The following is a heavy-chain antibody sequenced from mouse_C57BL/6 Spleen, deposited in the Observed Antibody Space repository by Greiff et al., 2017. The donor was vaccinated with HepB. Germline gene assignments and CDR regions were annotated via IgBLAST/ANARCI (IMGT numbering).Heavy chain of an antibody. CDR1: GYTFTSYW. J-gene: IGHJ3*01. V-gene: IGHV1-59*01. CDR3: ARWDSNQFAY. CDR2: IDPSDSYT. D-gene: IGHD2-5*01. Sequence: QVQLKQPGAELVRPGTSVKLSCKASGYTFTSYWMHWVKQRPGQGLEWIGVIDPSDSYTNYNQKFKGKATLTVDTSSSTAYMQLSSLTSEDSAVYYCARWDSNQFAYWGQGTLVTVSA.